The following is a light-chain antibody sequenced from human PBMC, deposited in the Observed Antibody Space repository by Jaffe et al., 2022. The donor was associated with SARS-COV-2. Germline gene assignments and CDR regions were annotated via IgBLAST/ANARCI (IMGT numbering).Light chain of an antibody. J-gene: IGLJ1*01. CDR1: SLRRYY. CDR2: GKN. V-gene: IGLV3-19*01. Sequence: SSELTQDPAVSVALGQTVRITCQGDSLRRYYASWYQQKPGQAPILVIYGKNNRPSGIPDRISGSTSGNTASLTITGAQAEDEADYYCSSRDKSGYHYVFGAGTRVTVL. CDR3: SSRDKSGYHYV.